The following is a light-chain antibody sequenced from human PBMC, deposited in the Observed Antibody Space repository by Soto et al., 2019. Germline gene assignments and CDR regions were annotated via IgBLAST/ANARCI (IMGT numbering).Light chain of an antibody. CDR2: DVS. CDR3: SSYTTRSTYV. Sequence: QSALTQPASVSGSPGQSITLSCTGTSGDVGRYNYVSWYQQHAGKPPKPMIYDVSKRVSGVFNRVSGSKSGNTASLTISGLQAEDEADYYCSSYTTRSTYVFGTGTKVTVL. V-gene: IGLV2-14*01. J-gene: IGLJ1*01. CDR1: SGDVGRYNY.